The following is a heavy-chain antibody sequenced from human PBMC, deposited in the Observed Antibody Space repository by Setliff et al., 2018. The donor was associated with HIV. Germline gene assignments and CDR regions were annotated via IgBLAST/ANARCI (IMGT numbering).Heavy chain of an antibody. CDR3: ARDPSSSGWSEGLYYFDS. D-gene: IGHD6-19*01. CDR2: INHSGST. Sequence: PSETLSLTCAVYGGSLSDHYWSWLRQPPGKGLEWIGEINHSGSTNYNPSLRSRVSISVDTSKNQFSLRLSSVTAADTAVYYCARDPSSSGWSEGLYYFDSWGRGTLVTVSS. V-gene: IGHV4-34*01. CDR1: GGSLSDHY. J-gene: IGHJ4*02.